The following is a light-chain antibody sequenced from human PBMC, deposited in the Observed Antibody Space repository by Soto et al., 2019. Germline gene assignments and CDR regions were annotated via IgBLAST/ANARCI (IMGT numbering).Light chain of an antibody. Sequence: QLVLTQSPSAPASLGASVNLTCSLDSGHSGNPIAWHQQQPEKGPRYLMKVNSDGSHRKGDGIPDRFSGSSSGAERYLTISSLQSEDEADYYCQTWGTGIVFGGGTKLTVL. J-gene: IGLJ2*01. V-gene: IGLV4-69*01. CDR3: QTWGTGIV. CDR1: SGHSGNP. CDR2: VNSDGSH.